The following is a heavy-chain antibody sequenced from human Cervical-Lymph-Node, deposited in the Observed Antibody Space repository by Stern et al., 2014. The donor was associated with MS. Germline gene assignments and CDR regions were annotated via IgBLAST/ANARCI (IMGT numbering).Heavy chain of an antibody. D-gene: IGHD1-1*01. Sequence: QVQLVQSGAEVKKPGASVKVSCKTSGFTFTNYYIHWVRQAPGQGLEWMGLVSPRGDLTSYGDIFQGRLTMTRDTSTTTVFMDMTNLTSEDTAVYFCARVRGYTEHYSFDFWGQGTLVTVSS. J-gene: IGHJ4*02. CDR1: GFTFTNYY. CDR3: ARVRGYTEHYSFDF. CDR2: VSPRGDLT. V-gene: IGHV1-46*01.